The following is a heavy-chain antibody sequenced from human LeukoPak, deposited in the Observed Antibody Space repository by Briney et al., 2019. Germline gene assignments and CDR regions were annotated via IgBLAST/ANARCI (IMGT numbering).Heavy chain of an antibody. CDR1: GGSISSYY. D-gene: IGHD3-22*01. Sequence: SETRSLTCTVSGGSISSYYWSWIRQPAGKGLEWIGRIYTSGSTNYNPSLKSRVTMSVDTSKNQFSLKLSSVTAADTAVYYCARGSKNYYDSSGYYAFDYWGQGTLVTVSS. J-gene: IGHJ4*02. CDR3: ARGSKNYYDSSGYYAFDY. CDR2: IYTSGST. V-gene: IGHV4-4*07.